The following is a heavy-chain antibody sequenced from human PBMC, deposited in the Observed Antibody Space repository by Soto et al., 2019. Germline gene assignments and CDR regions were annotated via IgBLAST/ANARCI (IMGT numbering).Heavy chain of an antibody. CDR3: ARGIVVVPAAIDYYGMDV. CDR2: IYYSGST. Sequence: PSETLSLTCTVSGGSISSGDYYWSWIRQPPGKGLEWIGYIYYSGSTYYNPSLKSRVTISVDTSKNQFSLKLSSVTAADTAVYYCARGIVVVPAAIDYYGMDVWDQATTVTVS. J-gene: IGHJ6*02. V-gene: IGHV4-30-4*01. CDR1: GGSISSGDYY. D-gene: IGHD2-2*01.